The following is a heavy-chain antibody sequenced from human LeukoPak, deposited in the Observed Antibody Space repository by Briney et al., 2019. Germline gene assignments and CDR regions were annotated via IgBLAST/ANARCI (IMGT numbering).Heavy chain of an antibody. Sequence: GASVKVSCKASGYTFTGYYMHWVRQAPGQGLEWMGWINPNSGGTNYAQKFQGRVTMTRDTSISTAYMELSRLRSDDTAVYYCARGVVVVPAAQNYYYMDVWGKGTTVTVSS. J-gene: IGHJ6*03. CDR3: ARGVVVVPAAQNYYYMDV. CDR1: GYTFTGYY. V-gene: IGHV1-2*02. D-gene: IGHD2-2*01. CDR2: INPNSGGT.